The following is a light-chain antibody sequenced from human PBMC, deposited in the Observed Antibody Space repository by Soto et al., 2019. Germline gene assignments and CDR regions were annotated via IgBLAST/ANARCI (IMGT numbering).Light chain of an antibody. CDR1: QSVSSSY. CDR2: GAS. Sequence: EIMLTQSPGTLSLSPGERATLSCRASQSVSSSYLAWYQQKPGQAPRLLIYGASSRATGIPDRFSGSGSGTDFTLTISRLEPEDFAVYYCQQYGSSPEWTFGQGTKVDNK. J-gene: IGKJ1*01. V-gene: IGKV3-20*01. CDR3: QQYGSSPEWT.